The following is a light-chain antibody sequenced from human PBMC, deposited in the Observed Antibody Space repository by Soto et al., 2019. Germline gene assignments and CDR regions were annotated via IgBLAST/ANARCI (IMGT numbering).Light chain of an antibody. CDR2: DVI. J-gene: IGLJ2*01. CDR1: SSDVGGYNY. CDR3: TSYTISSTL. V-gene: IGLV2-14*01. Sequence: QSVLTQPASVSGSPGQSITISCTGTSSDVGGYNYVSWYQQHPGKAPKLMIYDVINRPSGVSNRFSGSKSGNTASLTISGLQAEDEADYYCTSYTISSTLFGGGTQLTVL.